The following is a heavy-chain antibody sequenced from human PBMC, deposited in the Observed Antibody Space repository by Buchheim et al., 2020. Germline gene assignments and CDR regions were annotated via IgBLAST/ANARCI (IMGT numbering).Heavy chain of an antibody. CDR2: IYYSGST. D-gene: IGHD6-19*01. Sequence: QVQLQESGPGLVKPSETLSLTCTVSGGSISSYYWSWNRQPPGKGLEWIGYIYYSGSTNYNPSLKSRVTISVDTSKNQFSLKLSSVTAADTAVYYCARARAVALFDYWGQGTL. CDR3: ARARAVALFDY. CDR1: GGSISSYY. J-gene: IGHJ4*02. V-gene: IGHV4-59*01.